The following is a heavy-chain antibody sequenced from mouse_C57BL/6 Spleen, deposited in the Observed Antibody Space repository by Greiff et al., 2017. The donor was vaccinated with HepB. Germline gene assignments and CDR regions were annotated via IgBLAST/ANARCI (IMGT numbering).Heavy chain of an antibody. CDR3: ASSVYYDYSWFAY. Sequence: QVQLKESGAELARPGASVKLSCKASGYTFTSYGISWVKQRTGQGLEWIGEIYPRSGNTYYNEKFKGKATLTADKSSSTAYMELRSLTSEDSAFYFCASSVYYDYSWFAYWGQGTLVTVSA. V-gene: IGHV1-81*01. CDR2: IYPRSGNT. J-gene: IGHJ3*01. D-gene: IGHD2-4*01. CDR1: GYTFTSYG.